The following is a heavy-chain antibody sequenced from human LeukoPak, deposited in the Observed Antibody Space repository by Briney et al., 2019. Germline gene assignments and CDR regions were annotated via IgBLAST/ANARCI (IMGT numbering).Heavy chain of an antibody. D-gene: IGHD1-26*01. CDR3: ASRLGVRGWFDS. Sequence: SGPTLVKPTQTLTLTCTFSGFSLSTSGVGVGWIRQPPEKALEWLAFIYGNDDKRYSPSLKSTFIISKDTSKNQVVLTMTNMDPVDTATYYCASRLGVRGWFDSWGQGILVTVSS. CDR1: GFSLSTSGVG. CDR2: IYGNDDK. J-gene: IGHJ5*01. V-gene: IGHV2-5*01.